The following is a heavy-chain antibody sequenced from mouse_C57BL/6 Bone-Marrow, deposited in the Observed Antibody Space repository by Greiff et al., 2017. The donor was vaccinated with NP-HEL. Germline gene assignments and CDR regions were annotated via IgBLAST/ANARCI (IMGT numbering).Heavy chain of an antibody. CDR3: ARTSVDY. J-gene: IGHJ2*01. Sequence: VQLQQSGAELAKPGASVKLSCKASGYTFTSYWMHWVKQRPGQGLEWIGFINPSSGYTKYNQKFKDKDTLTADKSSSTANMQLSSLTYEDSAIYYCARTSVDYWGQGTTLTVSS. V-gene: IGHV1-7*01. CDR1: GYTFTSYW. CDR2: INPSSGYT.